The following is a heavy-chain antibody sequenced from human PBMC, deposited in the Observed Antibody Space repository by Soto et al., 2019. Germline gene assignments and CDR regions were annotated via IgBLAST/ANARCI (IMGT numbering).Heavy chain of an antibody. V-gene: IGHV1-2*02. CDR1: GYTFTGYY. J-gene: IGHJ4*02. Sequence: ASVKVSCKASGYTFTGYYMHCVRQAPGQGLEWMGWINPNSGGTNYAQKFQGRVTMTRDTSISTAYMELSRLRSDDTAVYYCARGYSSSWYVPFDYWGQGTLVTVSS. CDR3: ARGYSSSWYVPFDY. CDR2: INPNSGGT. D-gene: IGHD6-13*01.